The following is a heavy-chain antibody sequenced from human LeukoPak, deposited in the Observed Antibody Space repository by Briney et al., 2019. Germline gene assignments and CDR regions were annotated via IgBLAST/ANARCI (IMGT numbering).Heavy chain of an antibody. CDR3: ARIPGFGEFSDY. Sequence: GGSLRLSCAASGFTFSDYYMSWIRQAPGKGLEYVSAISSNGGSTYYANSVKGRFTISRDNSKNTLYLQMGSLRAEDMAVYYCARIPGFGEFSDYWGQGTLVTVSS. V-gene: IGHV3-64*01. D-gene: IGHD3-10*01. J-gene: IGHJ4*02. CDR2: ISSNGGST. CDR1: GFTFSDYY.